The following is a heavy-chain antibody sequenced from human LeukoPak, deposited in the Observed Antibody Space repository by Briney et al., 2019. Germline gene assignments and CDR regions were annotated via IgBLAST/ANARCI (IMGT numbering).Heavy chain of an antibody. CDR3: ARELGATDY. V-gene: IGHV4-39*07. J-gene: IGHJ4*02. CDR1: GDSISSRSYY. D-gene: IGHD1-26*01. CDR2: IYYSGST. Sequence: PSETLSLTCTVSGDSISSRSYYWSWIRRPPGKGLEWIGSIYYSGSTYYNPSLKSRVTISVNTSKNQFSLKLSSVTAADTAVYYCARELGATDYWGQGTLVTVSS.